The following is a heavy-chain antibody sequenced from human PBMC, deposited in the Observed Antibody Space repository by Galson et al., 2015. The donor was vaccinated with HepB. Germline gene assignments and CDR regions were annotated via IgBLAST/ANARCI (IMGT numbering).Heavy chain of an antibody. J-gene: IGHJ4*02. D-gene: IGHD6-13*01. Sequence: SLRLSCAASGFTFSSYAMSWVRQAPGKGLEWVSAISGSGGSTYYADSVKGRFTISRDNSKNTLYLQMNSLRAEDTAVYYCAKPHEVAAAGTGNQGFDYWGQGTLVTVSS. CDR1: GFTFSSYA. CDR3: AKPHEVAAAGTGNQGFDY. V-gene: IGHV3-23*01. CDR2: ISGSGGST.